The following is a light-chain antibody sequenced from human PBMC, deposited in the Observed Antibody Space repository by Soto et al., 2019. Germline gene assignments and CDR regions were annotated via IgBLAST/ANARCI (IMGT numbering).Light chain of an antibody. CDR1: SSNIGGNS. V-gene: IGLV1-51*01. Sequence: QSVLTQPPSVSAAPGQKVTISCSGNSSNIGGNSVSWYQQLPGTAPKLLIYDDNKRPSGIPDRSSGSKSGTSATLGITGFQTGDEADYYCVAWDTRRSAYDLGTGTQVTVL. CDR2: DDN. CDR3: VAWDTRRSAYD. J-gene: IGLJ1*01.